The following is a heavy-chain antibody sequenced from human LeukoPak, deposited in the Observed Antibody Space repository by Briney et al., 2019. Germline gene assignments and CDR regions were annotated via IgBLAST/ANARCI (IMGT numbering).Heavy chain of an antibody. CDR3: ARDHMDPRLGAFDM. CDR2: VFYSGST. J-gene: IGHJ3*02. V-gene: IGHV4-39*07. Sequence: SETLSLTCSVSGDSISSSSHYWAWIRLPPGKALEWIGHVFYSGSTEYNPSLRSRVTISVDRSRNQFSLKLRSMTAADTAVYYCARDHMDPRLGAFDMWGQGTMVTVSS. CDR1: GDSISSSSHY. D-gene: IGHD1-26*01.